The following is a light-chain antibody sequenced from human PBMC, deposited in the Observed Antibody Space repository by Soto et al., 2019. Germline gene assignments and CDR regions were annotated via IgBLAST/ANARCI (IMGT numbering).Light chain of an antibody. Sequence: DIQMTQSPSSLSASVGDRVTITCRASQSITIYANWYQQRPGKAPELLIYAASSLQRGVPSRFSGSGSGTDFTLTISSLQPEDFATYYCQQSYNTPLTFGGGTKVEIK. CDR3: QQSYNTPLT. V-gene: IGKV1-39*01. J-gene: IGKJ4*01. CDR2: AAS. CDR1: QSITIY.